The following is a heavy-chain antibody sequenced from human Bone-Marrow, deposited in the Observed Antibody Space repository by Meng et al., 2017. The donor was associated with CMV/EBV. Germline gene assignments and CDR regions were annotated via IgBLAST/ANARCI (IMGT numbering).Heavy chain of an antibody. CDR2: IYYSGNT. CDR1: GGSISSSSYY. J-gene: IGHJ6*02. D-gene: IGHD2-2*03. V-gene: IGHV4-39*07. Sequence: SETLSLTCTVSGGSISSSSYYWGWIRQPPGKGLEWIGSIYYSGNTNYNPSLKSRVTISVDTSKNQFSLKLSSVTAADTAVYYCARVGGYCSSTSCYDRGYYYYYGMDVWGQGTTVTVSS. CDR3: ARVGGYCSSTSCYDRGYYYYYGMDV.